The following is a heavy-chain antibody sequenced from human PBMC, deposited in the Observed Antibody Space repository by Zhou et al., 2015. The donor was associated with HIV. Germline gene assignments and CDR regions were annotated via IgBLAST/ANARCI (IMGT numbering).Heavy chain of an antibody. CDR2: INPSGGST. J-gene: IGHJ3*02. CDR3: AREFLAVAGTKAFDI. CDR1: GYTFTSYY. D-gene: IGHD6-19*01. Sequence: QVQLVQSGAEVKKPGASVKVSCKASGYTFTSYYMHWVRQAPGQGLEWMGIINPSGGSTSYAQKFQGRVTMTRDTSTSTVYMELSSLRSEDTAVYYCAREFLAVAGTKAFDIWGQGTMVTVSS. V-gene: IGHV1-46*01.